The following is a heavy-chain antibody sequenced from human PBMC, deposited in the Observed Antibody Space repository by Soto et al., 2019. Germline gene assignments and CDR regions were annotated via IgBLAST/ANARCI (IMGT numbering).Heavy chain of an antibody. V-gene: IGHV1-18*01. CDR2: ISAYNGNT. CDR1: GYTFTSYG. Sequence: ASVKVSCKASGYTFTSYGISWVRQAPGQGLEWMGWISAYNGNTNYAQKLQGRVTMTTETSTSTAYMELRSLRSDDTAVYYCARVGYCSSTSCYTNTEYYYYYGMDVWGQGTTVTVSS. CDR3: ARVGYCSSTSCYTNTEYYYYYGMDV. J-gene: IGHJ6*02. D-gene: IGHD2-2*02.